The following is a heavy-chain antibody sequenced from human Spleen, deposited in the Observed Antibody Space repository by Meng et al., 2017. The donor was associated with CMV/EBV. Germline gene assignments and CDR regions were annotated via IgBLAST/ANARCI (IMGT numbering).Heavy chain of an antibody. V-gene: IGHV3-7*01. CDR1: GFTFSGYW. Sequence: GSLKISCAASGFTFSGYWMSWVRQAPGTGLEWVANIMQRGSEKYYVDSVRGRFTISRDNAKKSLYLQMDSLRAEDTAVYFCATSQTFGQMLSPWEAFDIWGQGTLVTVSS. CDR2: IMQRGSEK. J-gene: IGHJ3*02. D-gene: IGHD2-2*01. CDR3: ATSQTFGQMLSPWEAFDI.